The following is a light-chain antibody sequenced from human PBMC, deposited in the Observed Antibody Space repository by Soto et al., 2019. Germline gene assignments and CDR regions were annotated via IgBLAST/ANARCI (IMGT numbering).Light chain of an antibody. CDR2: ATS. J-gene: IGKJ1*01. CDR1: QGIRND. Sequence: IHITQSPSSLAASVGDRVTITCRASQGIRNDLGWYQQKPGKAPKLLIYATSSLQSGVPLRFSGSGSGTDFTLTISRLQPEDFAPYYCHQSYITPRTFGQGAMV. CDR3: HQSYITPRT. V-gene: IGKV1-39*01.